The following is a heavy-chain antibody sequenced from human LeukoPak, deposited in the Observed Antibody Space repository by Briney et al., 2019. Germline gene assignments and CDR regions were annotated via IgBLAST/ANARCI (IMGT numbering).Heavy chain of an antibody. CDR3: ARDRSYHNAFDI. Sequence: PSETLSLTCAVSGGSISSGGYSWSWIRQPPGKGLEWIGYIYHSGSTNYNPSLKSRVTISVDRSKNQFSLKLSSVTAADTAVYYCARDRSYHNAFDIWGQGTMVTVSS. CDR2: IYHSGST. J-gene: IGHJ3*02. V-gene: IGHV4-30-2*01. CDR1: GGSISSGGYS. D-gene: IGHD2-2*01.